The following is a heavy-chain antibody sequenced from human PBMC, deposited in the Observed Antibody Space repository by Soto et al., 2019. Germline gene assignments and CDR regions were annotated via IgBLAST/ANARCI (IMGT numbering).Heavy chain of an antibody. CDR1: GYTFTGYY. CDR3: ARVKNRRYYDSSGYPIPLDY. Sequence: GASVKVSCKASGYTFTGYYMHWVRQAPGQGLEWMGWINPNSGGTNYAQKFQGRVTMTRDTSISTAYMELSRLRSDDTAVYYCARVKNRRYYDSSGYPIPLDYWGQGTLVTVSS. J-gene: IGHJ4*02. D-gene: IGHD3-22*01. V-gene: IGHV1-2*02. CDR2: INPNSGGT.